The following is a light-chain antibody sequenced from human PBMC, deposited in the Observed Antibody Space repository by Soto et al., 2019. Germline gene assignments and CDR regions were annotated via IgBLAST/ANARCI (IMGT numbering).Light chain of an antibody. CDR2: GIS. Sequence: MVRTQSPAILSVSPWEIATLSCRSSQSVNSNYLAWYQQHPGQPPRLLIYGISTRATGIPARFSGSGSGTEFSLTISSLQSEDFAVYYCQQYSKWPITFGQGTRLEIK. CDR1: QSVNSN. V-gene: IGKV3-15*01. CDR3: QQYSKWPIT. J-gene: IGKJ5*01.